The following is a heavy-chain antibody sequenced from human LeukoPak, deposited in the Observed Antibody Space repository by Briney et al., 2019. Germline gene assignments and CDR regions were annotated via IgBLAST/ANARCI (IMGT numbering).Heavy chain of an antibody. CDR3: ARARPLIVVVPAAKNWFDP. D-gene: IGHD2-2*01. CDR1: GYTFTGYY. V-gene: IGHV1-2*02. J-gene: IGHJ5*02. Sequence: ASVKVSCKASGYTFTGYYMHWVRQAPGQGLEWMGWINPNSGGTNYAQKSQGRVTMTRDTSISTAYMELSRLRSDDTAVYYCARARPLIVVVPAAKNWFDPWGQGTLVTVSS. CDR2: INPNSGGT.